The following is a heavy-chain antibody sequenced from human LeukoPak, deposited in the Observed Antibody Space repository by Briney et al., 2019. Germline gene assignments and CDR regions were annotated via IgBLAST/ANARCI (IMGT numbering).Heavy chain of an antibody. CDR1: GFTFSSYW. Sequence: GGSLRLSCAASGFTFSSYWMSWVRQAPGKGLEWVSAISGSGGSTYYADSVKGRFTISRDNSKNTLYLQMNSLRAEDTAVYYCAKDKGLPPGAFDIWGQGTMVTVSS. CDR3: AKDKGLPPGAFDI. J-gene: IGHJ3*02. CDR2: ISGSGGST. D-gene: IGHD5-12*01. V-gene: IGHV3-23*01.